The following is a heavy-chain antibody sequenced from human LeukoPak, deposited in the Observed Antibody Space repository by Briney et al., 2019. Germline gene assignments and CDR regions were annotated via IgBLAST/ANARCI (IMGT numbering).Heavy chain of an antibody. V-gene: IGHV1-46*01. CDR3: ARDVGLTSSGWLNWFDP. Sequence: ASVKVSCKASGYTFTSYYMHWVRQAPEQGLEWMGIINPSGGSTSYAQKFQGRVTMTRDTSTSTVYMELSSLRSEDTAVYYCARDVGLTSSGWLNWFDPWGQGTLVTVSS. J-gene: IGHJ5*02. CDR2: INPSGGST. D-gene: IGHD6-19*01. CDR1: GYTFTSYY.